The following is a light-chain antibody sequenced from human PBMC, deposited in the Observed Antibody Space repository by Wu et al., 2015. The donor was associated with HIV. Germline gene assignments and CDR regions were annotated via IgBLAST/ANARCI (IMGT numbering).Light chain of an antibody. CDR2: AAS. J-gene: IGKJ1*01. Sequence: DIQLTQSPSFLSASVRDRVSITCRASQDINTYLAWFQQRPGKAPKLLIYAASTLQSGVPSRFSGSGSGTVFTLTISSLQPEDFATYYCQQYDSYPTFGQGTKVEMK. CDR1: QDINTY. V-gene: IGKV1-9*01. CDR3: QQYDSYPT.